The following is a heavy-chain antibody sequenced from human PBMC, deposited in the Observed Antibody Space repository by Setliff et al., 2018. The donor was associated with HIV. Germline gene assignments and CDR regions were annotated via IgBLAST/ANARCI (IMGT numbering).Heavy chain of an antibody. Sequence: NPSETLSLTCAVSGSSISTGYYWGWIRQPPGKGLEWIGSISHSGNTYHNPSLQSRVTISLDMSKSQFSLKLRSMSAADTAVYYCARDPHYFDTSGYYSYFYFDFWGQGMLVTVS. D-gene: IGHD3-22*01. V-gene: IGHV4-38-2*02. CDR2: ISHSGNT. J-gene: IGHJ4*02. CDR1: GSSISTGYY. CDR3: ARDPHYFDTSGYYSYFYFDF.